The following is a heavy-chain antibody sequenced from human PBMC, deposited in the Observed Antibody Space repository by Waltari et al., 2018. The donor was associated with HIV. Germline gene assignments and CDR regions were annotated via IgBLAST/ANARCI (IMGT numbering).Heavy chain of an antibody. Sequence: VQLVESGGGVVQPGRALRLSCAAPGFPFSSYGMHWVRQAPGKGLEWVAVISYHGSDKYYADSVKGRFTISSDNSKNTLYLQMNSLRAEDTAVYYCARGASGWSPGYWGQGTLVTVSS. D-gene: IGHD6-19*01. V-gene: IGHV3-30*03. CDR2: ISYHGSDK. CDR3: ARGASGWSPGY. J-gene: IGHJ4*02. CDR1: GFPFSSYG.